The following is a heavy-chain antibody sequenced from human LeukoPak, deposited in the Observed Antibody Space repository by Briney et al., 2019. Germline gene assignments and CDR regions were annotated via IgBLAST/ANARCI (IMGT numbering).Heavy chain of an antibody. CDR2: INSDGSRT. V-gene: IGHV3-74*01. CDR1: GFTFSSYW. J-gene: IGHJ4*02. CDR3: ARDLAYSGNYRDY. D-gene: IGHD1-26*01. Sequence: PGGSLRLSCAASGFTFSSYWMHWVRQAPGEGLVWVSRINSDGSRTGYADSVKGRFTISRDNAKNSLYLQMNSLRAEDTAVYYCARDLAYSGNYRDYWGQGTLVTVSS.